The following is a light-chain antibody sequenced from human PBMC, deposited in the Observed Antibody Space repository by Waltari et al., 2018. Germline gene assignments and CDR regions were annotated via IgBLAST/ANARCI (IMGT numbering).Light chain of an antibody. Sequence: DIQMPHSPSSLYASVGDRVTIPCQASQAISNHLNLYQQKPGKAPELLIFDATNLETGVPSRFRGSGSGTDFTLTIPSLQPEDFATYYCQQYDNLASFGGGTKVEIK. J-gene: IGKJ4*01. CDR2: DAT. CDR1: QAISNH. V-gene: IGKV1-33*01. CDR3: QQYDNLAS.